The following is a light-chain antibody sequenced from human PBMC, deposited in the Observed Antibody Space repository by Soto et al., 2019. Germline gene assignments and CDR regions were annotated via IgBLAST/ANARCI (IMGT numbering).Light chain of an antibody. J-gene: IGKJ4*01. V-gene: IGKV3D-20*01. CDR3: HQSNNWPPLT. CDR2: DAS. Sequence: EIVLTQSPATLALSPGERAALSCGASQSVSSNYLAWYQQKPGLAPRLLIYDASRRATGIPDRFSGSGSETDFSLTISSLQIEDFALYYCHQSNNWPPLTFGGGTKVDIK. CDR1: QSVSSNY.